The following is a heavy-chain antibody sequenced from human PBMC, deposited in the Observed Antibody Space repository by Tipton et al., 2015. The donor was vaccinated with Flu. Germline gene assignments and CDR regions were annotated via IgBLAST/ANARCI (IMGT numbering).Heavy chain of an antibody. D-gene: IGHD4-11*01. CDR3: ARRDYSNYVSEPKNWFDS. V-gene: IGHV4-38-2*01. Sequence: TLSLTCSVSGGSIGSDYFWGWIRQPPGKGLEWIGNVHQTGTSYYNPSLRSRVIITVDRRKNHFSLRLTSVTAADTAVYLCARRDYSNYVSEPKNWFDSWGQGTLVTVSS. J-gene: IGHJ5*01. CDR2: VHQTGTS. CDR1: GGSIGSDYF.